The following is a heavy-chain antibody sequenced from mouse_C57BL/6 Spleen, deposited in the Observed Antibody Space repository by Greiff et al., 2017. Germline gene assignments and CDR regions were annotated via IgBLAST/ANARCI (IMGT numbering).Heavy chain of an antibody. J-gene: IGHJ2*01. CDR3: ASGPGDYFDY. Sequence: VKLQQPGAELVKPGASVKLSCKASGYTFTSYWMHWVKQRPGQGLEWIGMIHPYSGSTNYNEKFKSKATLTVDKSSSTAYMQLSSLTSEDSAVYYCASGPGDYFDYWGQGTTLTVSS. CDR2: IHPYSGST. D-gene: IGHD1-1*02. CDR1: GYTFTSYW. V-gene: IGHV1-64*01.